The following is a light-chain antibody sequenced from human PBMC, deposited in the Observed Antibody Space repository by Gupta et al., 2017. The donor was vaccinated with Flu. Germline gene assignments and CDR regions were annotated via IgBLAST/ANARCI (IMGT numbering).Light chain of an antibody. J-gene: IGKJ2*01. V-gene: IGKV1-39*01. Sequence: DIQMTQSPSSLSASVGDRVTITCRASQNIHTYLNWYQQRPGNSPKLLIYGASSLQSGVPSRFSGSGSGTNFILTISSLQAGDFVTYCCQQTHAMPHTFGQGTKLDIK. CDR3: QQTHAMPHT. CDR2: GAS. CDR1: QNIHTY.